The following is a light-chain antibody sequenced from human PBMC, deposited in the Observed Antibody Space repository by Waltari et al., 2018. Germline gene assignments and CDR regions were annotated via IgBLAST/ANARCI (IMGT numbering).Light chain of an antibody. J-gene: IGLJ2*01. CDR2: EVT. CDR3: CSYTSSHTVV. CDR1: SSDVGGCNY. Sequence: QSALTQPASVSGSPGQSITISCTGTSSDVGGCNYVSWYQQHPGKVPKLMIFEVTNRPSGVSNRFSGSKSGNTASLTISGLQAEDEADYYCCSYTSSHTVVFGGGTKLTVL. V-gene: IGLV2-14*01.